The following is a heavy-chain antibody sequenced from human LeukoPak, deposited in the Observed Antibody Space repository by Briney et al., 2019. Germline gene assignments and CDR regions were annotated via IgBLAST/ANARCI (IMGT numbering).Heavy chain of an antibody. J-gene: IGHJ4*02. D-gene: IGHD6-19*01. CDR3: ARVSFEGSGWYGGYYFDY. CDR2: IIPIFGTA. Sequence: SVKVSCKASGGTFSSFAISWVRQAPGQGLEWMGGIIPIFGTANYAQKFQGRVTITADESTSTAYMELSSLRSEDTAVYYCARVSFEGSGWYGGYYFDYWGQGTLVTVSS. V-gene: IGHV1-69*13. CDR1: GGTFSSFA.